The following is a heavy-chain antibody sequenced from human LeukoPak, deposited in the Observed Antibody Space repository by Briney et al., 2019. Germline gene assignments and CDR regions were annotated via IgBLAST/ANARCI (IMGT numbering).Heavy chain of an antibody. Sequence: GGSLRLSCAASGFTFSNLWMIWVRQAPGKGLEWVANIKEDGSAKNYVDSVKGRFTISRDNAKNSLFLQMNSLRAEGTAVYYCARERYGNYNWGQGTLVTVSS. D-gene: IGHD4-11*01. V-gene: IGHV3-7*03. CDR3: ARERYGNYN. CDR1: GFTFSNLW. J-gene: IGHJ4*02. CDR2: IKEDGSAK.